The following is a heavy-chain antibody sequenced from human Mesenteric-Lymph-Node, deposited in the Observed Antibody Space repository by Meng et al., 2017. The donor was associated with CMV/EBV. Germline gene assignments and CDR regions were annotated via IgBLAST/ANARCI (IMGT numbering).Heavy chain of an antibody. Sequence: QCVPALVQPWLSLSLPVPCHVGPFNGYLCNWILQSRDKGLDWIGKTNHSGCHPYHPSFTIRLLISVDTSPNLISLNMSSVSAADTAIYYCARGSSYDILTGYFDYWGQGALVTVSS. J-gene: IGHJ4*02. V-gene: IGHV4-34*01. CDR3: ARGSSYDILTGYFDY. D-gene: IGHD3-9*01. CDR1: VGPFNGYL. CDR2: TNHSGCH.